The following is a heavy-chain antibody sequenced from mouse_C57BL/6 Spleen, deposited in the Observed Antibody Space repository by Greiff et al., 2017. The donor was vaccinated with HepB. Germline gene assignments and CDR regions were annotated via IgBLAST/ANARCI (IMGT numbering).Heavy chain of an antibody. J-gene: IGHJ2*01. CDR2: IRSKSSNYAT. D-gene: IGHD2-4*01. V-gene: IGHV10-3*01. CDR1: GFTFNTYA. CDR3: GRGGGYYDYDYFDY. Sequence: EVQLVESGGGLVQPKGSLKLSCAASGFTFNTYAMHWVRQAPGKGLEWVARIRSKSSNYATYYADSVKDRFTISRDDSQSMLYLQMNNLKTEDTAMYYCGRGGGYYDYDYFDYWGQGTTLTVSS.